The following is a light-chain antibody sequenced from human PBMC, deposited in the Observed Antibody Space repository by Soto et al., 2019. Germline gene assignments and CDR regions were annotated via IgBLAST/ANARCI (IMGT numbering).Light chain of an antibody. CDR1: SSNIGTNT. J-gene: IGLJ1*01. V-gene: IGLV1-44*01. Sequence: QSVLTQPPSASGTPGQRVTISCSGGSSNIGTNTVNWYQQFPGTAPKLLIYSNDQRPSGVPDRFSGSKSGTSASLAISGLQSEDEADYDCAAWDANLNGHVFGPGTKLTVL. CDR2: SND. CDR3: AAWDANLNGHV.